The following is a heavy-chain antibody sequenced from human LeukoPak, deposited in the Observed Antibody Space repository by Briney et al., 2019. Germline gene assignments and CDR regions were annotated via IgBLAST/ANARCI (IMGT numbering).Heavy chain of an antibody. J-gene: IGHJ4*02. Sequence: GGSLRLSCAASGFTFSSYAMHWVRQAPGKGLEWVAVISYDGSNKYYADSVKGRFTISRDNSKNTLYLQMNSLRAEDTAVYYCARGTLHYGSGSYYRRWGQGTLVTVSS. CDR1: GFTFSSYA. V-gene: IGHV3-30-3*01. CDR3: ARGTLHYGSGSYYRR. CDR2: ISYDGSNK. D-gene: IGHD3-10*01.